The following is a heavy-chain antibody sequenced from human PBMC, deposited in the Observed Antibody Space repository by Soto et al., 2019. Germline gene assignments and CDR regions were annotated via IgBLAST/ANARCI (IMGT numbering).Heavy chain of an antibody. CDR3: ARDVSGSQNYYYYGMDV. J-gene: IGHJ6*02. V-gene: IGHV1-3*01. CDR1: GYTFTSYA. Sequence: ASVKVSCKASGYTFTSYAMHWVRQAPGQRFEWMGWINAGNGNTKYSQKFQGRVTITRDTSASTAYMELSSLRSEDTAVYYCARDVSGSQNYYYYGMDVWGQGTTVTVSS. D-gene: IGHD1-26*01. CDR2: INAGNGNT.